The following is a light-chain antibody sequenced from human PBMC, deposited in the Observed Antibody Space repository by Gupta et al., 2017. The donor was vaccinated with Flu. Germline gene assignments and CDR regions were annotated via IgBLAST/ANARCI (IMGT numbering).Light chain of an antibody. CDR3: HHYGTSPYT. Sequence: LAQSPGTLSLSPGESVTLSCRAGESVNRNHLAWYQQKPGQAPRLLMYGTSNRAPGIPDRFSGGGSGTDFTLTINRVEPEDSAVFYCHHYGTSPYTFGQGTNLEIK. CDR2: GTS. CDR1: ESVNRNH. V-gene: IGKV3-20*01. J-gene: IGKJ2*01.